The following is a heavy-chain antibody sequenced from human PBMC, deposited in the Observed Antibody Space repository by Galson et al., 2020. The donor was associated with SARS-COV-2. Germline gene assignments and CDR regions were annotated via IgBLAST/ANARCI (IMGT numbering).Heavy chain of an antibody. CDR2: IYPDDSYT. J-gene: IGHJ4*02. Sequence: GESLKISCRTSGYSFTNYWIGWVRQVPGKGLEWMGIIYPDDSYTIYSPSFQGQVTISADKSISTAFLQWSSLKASDTAIYYRARHGASSGWYEGIAYWGQGTLVTVSS. V-gene: IGHV5-51*01. CDR1: GYSFTNYW. D-gene: IGHD6-19*01. CDR3: ARHGASSGWYEGIAY.